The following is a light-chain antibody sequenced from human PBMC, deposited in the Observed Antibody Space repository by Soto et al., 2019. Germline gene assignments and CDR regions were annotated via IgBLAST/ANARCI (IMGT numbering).Light chain of an antibody. J-gene: IGLJ2*01. V-gene: IGLV1-40*01. CDR1: SSNIGAGYD. Sequence: QPVLTQPPSVSGAPGQRVTISCTGSSSNIGAGYDVHWYQHLPGTAPKLLIYGNSNRPSWVPDRFSGSKSGTSASLAITGRQAEDEAYYYCHSYDSSLSGYVVFCGGTKLTV. CDR3: HSYDSSLSGYVV. CDR2: GNS.